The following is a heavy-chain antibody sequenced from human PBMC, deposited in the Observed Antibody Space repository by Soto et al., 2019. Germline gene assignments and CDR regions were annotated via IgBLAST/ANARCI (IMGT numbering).Heavy chain of an antibody. D-gene: IGHD3-16*02. CDR2: IYPNGRT. V-gene: IGHV4-59*01. CDR1: SASLDSDN. Sequence: QVHLQESGPGLVKPSETLSLTCAVSSASLDSDNWRWIRQPPGKGLEWIGYIYPNGRTNCNPSLRGRVAISIDKSKNHFSLRLDSVFAADAALYFCARMRVLGEISPFFDHWGQGTLVTVSS. CDR3: ARMRVLGEISPFFDH. J-gene: IGHJ4*02.